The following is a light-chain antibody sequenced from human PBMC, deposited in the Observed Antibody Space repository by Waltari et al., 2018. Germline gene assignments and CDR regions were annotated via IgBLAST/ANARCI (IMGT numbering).Light chain of an antibody. CDR1: NIGSKS. Sequence: SYVVTQSPSVSVAPGETARITCGGANIGSKSVHWYQQRPGQAPVLGNSYDSDRPSGIPGRFSGPNSGNTATLAISWVEADDEADYYCLVWHSTTDQHGVFGGGTKLTVL. CDR2: YDS. J-gene: IGLJ2*01. V-gene: IGLV3-21*04. CDR3: LVWHSTTDQHGV.